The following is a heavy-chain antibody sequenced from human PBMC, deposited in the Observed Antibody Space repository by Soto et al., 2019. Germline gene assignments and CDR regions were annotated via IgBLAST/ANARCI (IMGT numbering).Heavy chain of an antibody. V-gene: IGHV4-59*01. Sequence: PSETLSLTCTVSGGSISSYYWSWIRQPPGKGLEWIGYIYYSGSTNYNPSLKSRVTISVDTSKNQFSLKLSSVTAADTAMYYCARQRGKILSRQGPYGMDVWGQGTPVTVSS. D-gene: IGHD2-15*01. J-gene: IGHJ6*02. CDR2: IYYSGST. CDR3: ARQRGKILSRQGPYGMDV. CDR1: GGSISSYY.